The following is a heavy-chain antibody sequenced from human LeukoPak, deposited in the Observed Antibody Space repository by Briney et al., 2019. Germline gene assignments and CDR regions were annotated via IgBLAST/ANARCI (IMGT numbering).Heavy chain of an antibody. CDR3: ARGGFLVPAAMVYYYYGMDV. CDR2: IISDGSST. V-gene: IGHV3-74*01. Sequence: GRSLRLSCAAAGSTVSSYWMDWVRQAGGEWLGWVSRIISDGSSTSHADSVNGRFTISRANATNTLYLQMNNMRAEDTAVYYCARGGFLVPAAMVYYYYGMDVWGKGTTVTVSS. CDR1: GSTVSSYW. J-gene: IGHJ6*04. D-gene: IGHD2-2*01.